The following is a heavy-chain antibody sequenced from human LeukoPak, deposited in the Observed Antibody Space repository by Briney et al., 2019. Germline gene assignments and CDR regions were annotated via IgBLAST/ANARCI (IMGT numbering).Heavy chain of an antibody. Sequence: GGSLRLSCAASGCTFSSYAMSWVHQAPGKGLEWVSAISGSGGSTYYADSVKGRFTISRDNSKNTLYLQMNSLRAKDTAVYYCAKAPSAKVTGFDYWGQGTLVTVSS. V-gene: IGHV3-23*01. CDR2: ISGSGGST. CDR3: AKAPSAKVTGFDY. D-gene: IGHD1-20*01. CDR1: GCTFSSYA. J-gene: IGHJ4*02.